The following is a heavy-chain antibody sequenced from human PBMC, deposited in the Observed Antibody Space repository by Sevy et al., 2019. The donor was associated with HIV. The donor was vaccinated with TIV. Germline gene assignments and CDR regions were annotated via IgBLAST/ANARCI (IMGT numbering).Heavy chain of an antibody. D-gene: IGHD2-2*01. CDR1: GGSISSGDYY. J-gene: IGHJ5*02. CDR2: IYYSGIT. CDR3: ARYCTSTSLDNWFDP. V-gene: IGHV4-30-4*01. Sequence: SETLSLTCSVSGGSISSGDYYWTWMRQSPGKGLEWIGYIYYSGITYYNPSLKSRVIISIDTVKNQFSLKLSSVTAADTAVYYCARYCTSTSLDNWFDPWGQGTLVTVSS.